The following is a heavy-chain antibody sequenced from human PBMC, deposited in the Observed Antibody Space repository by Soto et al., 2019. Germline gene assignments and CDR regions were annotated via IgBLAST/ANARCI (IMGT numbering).Heavy chain of an antibody. V-gene: IGHV6-1*01. J-gene: IGHJ5*02. CDR2: TYYRSKWYN. D-gene: IGHD3-16*02. CDR3: AREDDYIWGSYRLKSWFDP. CDR1: GDSVSSNSAA. Sequence: QSQTLSLTCAISGDSVSSNSAAWHWIRQSPSRGLEWLGRTYYRSKWYNDYAVSVKSRITINPDTSKNQFSLQLNSVTPEDTAVYYCAREDDYIWGSYRLKSWFDPWGQGTLVTVSS.